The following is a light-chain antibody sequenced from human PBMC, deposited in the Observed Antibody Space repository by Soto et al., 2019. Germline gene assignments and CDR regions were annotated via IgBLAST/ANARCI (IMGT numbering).Light chain of an antibody. J-gene: IGKJ2*01. CDR3: QQYYNTPYT. CDR1: QSVLYSSNNKNY. Sequence: DIVMTQSPDSLAVSLGERATINCKSCQSVLYSSNNKNYLAWYQQKPGQPPKLLIYWASTRESGVPDRFSGSGSGTDFTLTISSLQAEDVAVYFCQQYYNTPYTFGQGTKLEIK. V-gene: IGKV4-1*01. CDR2: WAS.